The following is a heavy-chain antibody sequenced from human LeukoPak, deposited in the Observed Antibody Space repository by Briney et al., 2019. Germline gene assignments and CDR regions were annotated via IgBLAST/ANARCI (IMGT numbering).Heavy chain of an antibody. CDR1: SDTLSSNSAA. J-gene: IGHJ4*02. D-gene: IGHD3-10*01. V-gene: IGHV6-1*01. CDR2: TYYSSKWYN. Sequence: PSQTLSLTCAISSDTLSSNSAAGAWIRQSPSRVLEWLGRTYYSSKWYNDYAGSVKSRITINPDTSKNQFSLQLNAVTPEDSAVYYCVRELYFGSGTYYPAFDSWGQGTLVTVSS. CDR3: VRELYFGSGTYYPAFDS.